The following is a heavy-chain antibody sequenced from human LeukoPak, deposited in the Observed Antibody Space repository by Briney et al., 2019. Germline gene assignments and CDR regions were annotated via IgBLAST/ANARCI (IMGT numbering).Heavy chain of an antibody. J-gene: IGHJ4*02. CDR2: IYYSGST. V-gene: IGHV4-30-4*01. CDR1: GGSISSGDYY. D-gene: IGHD3-10*01. CDR3: ARDRPTRNYYGSGSYPLDC. Sequence: SETLSLTCTVSGGSISSGDYYWSWIRQPPGKGLEWIGYIYYSGSTYYNPSLKSRVTISVDTSKNQFSLKLSSVTAADTAVYYCARDRPTRNYYGSGSYPLDCWGQGTLVTVSS.